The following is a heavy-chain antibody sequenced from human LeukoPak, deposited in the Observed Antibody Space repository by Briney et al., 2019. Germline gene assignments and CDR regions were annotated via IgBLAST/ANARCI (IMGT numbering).Heavy chain of an antibody. CDR3: ARERGLKPPYYYYGMDV. CDR2: IIPIFGTA. CDR1: GGTFSSYA. J-gene: IGHJ6*02. V-gene: IGHV1-69*13. D-gene: IGHD3-10*01. Sequence: GASVKVSCKASGGTFSSYAISWVRQAPGQGLEWMGGIIPIFGTANYAQKFQGSVTITADESTSTVYMDLRSLRYEDTAVYYCARERGLKPPYYYYGMDVWGQGTTVIVPS.